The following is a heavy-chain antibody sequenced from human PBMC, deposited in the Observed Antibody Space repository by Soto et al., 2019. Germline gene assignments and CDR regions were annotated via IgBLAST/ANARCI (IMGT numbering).Heavy chain of an antibody. V-gene: IGHV3-23*01. CDR2: ISGSGGST. J-gene: IGHJ6*03. D-gene: IGHD6-6*01. Sequence: GGSLRLSCAASGFTFSSYAMSWVRQAPGKGLEWVSAISGSGGSTYYADSAKGRLTISRDNSKNTLYLQMNSLRAEDTAVYYCAKGEAARYYYYYYMDVWGKGTTVTVSS. CDR1: GFTFSSYA. CDR3: AKGEAARYYYYYYMDV.